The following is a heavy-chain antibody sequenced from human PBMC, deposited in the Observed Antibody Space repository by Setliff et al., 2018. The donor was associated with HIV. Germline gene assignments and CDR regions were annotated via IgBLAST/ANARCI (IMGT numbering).Heavy chain of an antibody. V-gene: IGHV2-70*12. CDR1: GFSIGTLGMC. CDR2: IDWDDDK. D-gene: IGHD3-10*01. CDR3: AHSPIWFGELSVFLN. J-gene: IGHJ4*02. Sequence: GPTLVNPTQTLTLTCTVSGFSIGTLGMCVGWIRQPPGKALEWLERIDWDDDKYYSTSLKTRLTISKDTPKNQVDLTMTNMDPVDTTTYYCAHSPIWFGELSVFLNWGQGTLVTVSS.